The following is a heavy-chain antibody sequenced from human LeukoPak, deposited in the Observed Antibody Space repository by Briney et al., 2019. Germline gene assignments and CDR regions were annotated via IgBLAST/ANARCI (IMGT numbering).Heavy chain of an antibody. J-gene: IGHJ4*02. D-gene: IGHD1-26*01. V-gene: IGHV3-48*02. CDR3: ARDTFALMVGATYLDY. CDR2: ISSSSSTI. Sequence: PGGSLRLSCAASGFTFSSYSMTWVRQAPGKGLEWVSYISSSSSTIYYADSVKGRFTISRDNAKNSLYLQMNSLRDEDTAVYYCARDTFALMVGATYLDYWGQGTLVTVSS. CDR1: GFTFSSYS.